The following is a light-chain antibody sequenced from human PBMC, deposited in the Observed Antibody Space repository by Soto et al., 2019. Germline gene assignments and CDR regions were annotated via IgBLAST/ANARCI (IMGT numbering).Light chain of an antibody. CDR1: QSLSTY. Sequence: EIVLTQSPATLSLSPGERATLSCRASQSLSTYLAWYQQKPGQAPRLLIYGASNRVTGIPARFSGSGSGTDFTLTISSLEPEDFAVYYCQHRDSWPLTFGGGTKVDIK. CDR3: QHRDSWPLT. CDR2: GAS. J-gene: IGKJ4*01. V-gene: IGKV3-11*01.